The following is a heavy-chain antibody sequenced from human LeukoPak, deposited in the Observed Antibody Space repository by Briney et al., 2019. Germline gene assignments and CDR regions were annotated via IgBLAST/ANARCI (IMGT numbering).Heavy chain of an antibody. CDR1: GFTFSSYW. D-gene: IGHD2-21*02. Sequence: PGGSLRLSCAASGFTFSSYWMSWVRQAPGKGLGWVANIKQDGSEKYYVDSVKGRFTISRDNAKNSLYLQMNSLRAEDTAVYYCARDHTYCGGDCYPYYFDYWGQGTLVTVSS. CDR3: ARDHTYCGGDCYPYYFDY. V-gene: IGHV3-7*01. J-gene: IGHJ4*02. CDR2: IKQDGSEK.